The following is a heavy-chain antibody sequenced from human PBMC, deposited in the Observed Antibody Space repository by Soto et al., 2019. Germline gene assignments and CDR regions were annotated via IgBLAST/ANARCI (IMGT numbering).Heavy chain of an antibody. D-gene: IGHD3-10*02. Sequence: GGPLTLSCAVSGFSFSSYALYWVRQAPGKGLEWVAVISYDGSSKFYADSVKGRFTISRDNAKNSLYLQINNLRGEDTAIYFCARSGDNYNVLDYWGPGTPVTVSS. V-gene: IGHV3-30-3*01. CDR2: ISYDGSSK. J-gene: IGHJ4*02. CDR3: ARSGDNYNVLDY. CDR1: GFSFSSYA.